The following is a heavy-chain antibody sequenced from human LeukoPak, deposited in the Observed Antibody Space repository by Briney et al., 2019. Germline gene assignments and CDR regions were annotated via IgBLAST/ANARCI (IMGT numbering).Heavy chain of an antibody. Sequence: GGSLRLSCAASEFTFSSYEMNWVRQAPGKGLVWVSYISSSGSIIYYADSVKGRFTISRDNAKNSLYLQMNSLRAEDTAVYYCATSYYYYYMDVWGKGTTVTISS. J-gene: IGHJ6*03. CDR1: EFTFSSYE. CDR2: ISSSGSII. V-gene: IGHV3-48*03. CDR3: ATSYYYYYMDV.